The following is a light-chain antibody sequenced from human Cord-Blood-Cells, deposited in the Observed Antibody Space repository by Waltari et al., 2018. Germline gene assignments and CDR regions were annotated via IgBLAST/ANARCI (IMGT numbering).Light chain of an antibody. J-gene: IGLJ1*01. CDR3: QAWDSSSYYV. V-gene: IGLV3-1*01. CDR1: KLGDKY. CDR2: QDS. Sequence: SYELTQPPSVSVSPGQTASITSSGDKLGDKYACWYQQKPGQSPVLVIYQDSKRPSGIPERFSGSNSGNTATLTISGTQAMDEADYYCQAWDSSSYYVFGTGTKVTVL.